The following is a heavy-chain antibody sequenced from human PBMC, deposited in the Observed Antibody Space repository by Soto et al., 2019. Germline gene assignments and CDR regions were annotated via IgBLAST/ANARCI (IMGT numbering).Heavy chain of an antibody. CDR1: GFTFSNAW. CDR2: IKSKTDGGTT. Sequence: GGSLRLSCAASGFTFSNAWINWVRQAPGKGLEGVGRIKSKTDGGTTDYAEPVKGRFAISRDDSNNMVYLQMNSLKIEDTAVYYCTTDSYSTIILVRFDYWGHGTLVPVSS. J-gene: IGHJ4*01. CDR3: TTDSYSTIILVRFDY. V-gene: IGHV3-15*07. D-gene: IGHD3-22*01.